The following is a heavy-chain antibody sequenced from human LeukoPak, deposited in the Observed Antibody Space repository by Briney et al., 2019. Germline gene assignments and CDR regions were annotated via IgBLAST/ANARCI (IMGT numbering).Heavy chain of an antibody. D-gene: IGHD6-19*01. Sequence: PGGSLRLSCAASGFSFTTYSMNWVRQAPGKGLEWASYISSTSSTIYYADSVKGRFTISRDNAKNSLYLQMNSLRAEDTAVYYCAREGYSSGRYYYYGMDVWGQGTTVTVSS. CDR1: GFSFTTYS. J-gene: IGHJ6*02. CDR3: AREGYSSGRYYYYGMDV. V-gene: IGHV3-48*04. CDR2: ISSTSSTI.